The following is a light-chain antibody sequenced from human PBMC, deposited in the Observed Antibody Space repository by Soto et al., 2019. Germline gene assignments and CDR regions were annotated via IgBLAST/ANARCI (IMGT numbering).Light chain of an antibody. J-gene: IGKJ1*01. V-gene: IGKV3-20*01. CDR2: GAS. CDR3: QYDMRSGT. CDR1: QSVDTTF. Sequence: EIVLTQSPGSLSLSPGQRATLSCRASQSVDTTFFAWYQKPPGQAPRLLIYGASKWATGIPGRFSGSASWKDFTLINTILEHEDFADYYCQYDMRSGTFGQGTKVEIK.